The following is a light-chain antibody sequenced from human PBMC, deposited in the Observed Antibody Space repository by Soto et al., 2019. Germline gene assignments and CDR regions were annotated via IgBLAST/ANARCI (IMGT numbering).Light chain of an antibody. Sequence: QSALTQPTSASGSPGQSVTFSCTGTRSDVGGYNYVSWYQQHPGRAPKLIIYEVTKRPSGVPDRFSGSKSGNTASLTVSGLQAEDEADYYCSSYAGSNNWVFGGGTKLTVL. J-gene: IGLJ3*02. CDR3: SSYAGSNNWV. CDR1: RSDVGGYNY. V-gene: IGLV2-8*01. CDR2: EVT.